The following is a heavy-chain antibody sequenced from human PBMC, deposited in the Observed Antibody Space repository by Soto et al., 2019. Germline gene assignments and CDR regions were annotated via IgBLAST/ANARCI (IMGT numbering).Heavy chain of an antibody. CDR2: IYYSGST. J-gene: IGHJ6*02. CDR1: GGSISSGDYY. D-gene: IGHD3-10*01. V-gene: IGHV4-30-4*01. CDR3: ARLTMVRAVYYYYGMNV. Sequence: SGTLSLTCTVSGGSISSGDYYWSWIRQPPGKGLEWIGYIYYSGSTYYNPSLKSRVTISVDTSKNQFPLKLSSVTAADTAVYYCARLTMVRAVYYYYGMNVWGQGTTVTVSS.